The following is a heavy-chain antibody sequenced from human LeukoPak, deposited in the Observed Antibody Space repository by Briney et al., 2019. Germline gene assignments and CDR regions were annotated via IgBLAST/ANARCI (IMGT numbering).Heavy chain of an antibody. CDR1: GFTFSRFA. J-gene: IGHJ6*02. D-gene: IGHD3-9*01. Sequence: GGSLRLSCAASGFTFSRFAMHWVRQAPGKGLEWVAFISYDASNEYYGDSVKGRFSISRDDSKNTVYLQMNSLRAEDTAVYYCTKDHNPIGLRYVDWLDVWGQGTTVIVSS. CDR3: TKDHNPIGLRYVDWLDV. V-gene: IGHV3-30*18. CDR2: ISYDASNE.